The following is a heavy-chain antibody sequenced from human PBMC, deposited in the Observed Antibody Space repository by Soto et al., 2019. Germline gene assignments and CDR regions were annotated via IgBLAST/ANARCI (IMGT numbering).Heavy chain of an antibody. Sequence: EVQLVDSGGGLVKPGGSLRLSCAASGFSVTNAWMNWVRQAPGKGLEWVGRVYTSAEGGATKYAAPVKGRFTISRDDSKHTVYLQMNSLMAEDTAVYYCTTGSVEGFWGQGTTVTVSS. CDR2: VYTSAEGGAT. CDR1: GFSVTNAW. D-gene: IGHD2-15*01. V-gene: IGHV3-15*07. J-gene: IGHJ6*02. CDR3: TTGSVEGF.